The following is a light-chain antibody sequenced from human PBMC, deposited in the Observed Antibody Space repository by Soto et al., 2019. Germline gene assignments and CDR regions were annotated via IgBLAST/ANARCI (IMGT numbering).Light chain of an antibody. CDR3: QQYDNLPIT. CDR2: AAS. Sequence: DIQMTQSPSSLSAVVGDRVTITCLANRGIGDRLAWFQQKPGKAPQFLIQAASNLQSGVPSRFSGSGSGTDFTFTISSLQPEDIATYYCQQYDNLPITFGQGTRLEIK. V-gene: IGKV1D-16*01. J-gene: IGKJ5*01. CDR1: RGIGDR.